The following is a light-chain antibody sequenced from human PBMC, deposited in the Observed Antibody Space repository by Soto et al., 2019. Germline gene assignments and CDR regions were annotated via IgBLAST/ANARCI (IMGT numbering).Light chain of an antibody. J-gene: IGLJ3*02. Sequence: QSVLTQPPSASGSLGQSVTIPCTVASSDVGRYNYVSWYQQHPGKVPKLLIYEVSNRPSGVPDRFSGSKSGNTASLTVSGLQPEDEADYYCNSYAGGDWVFGVGTKVTVL. CDR3: NSYAGGDWV. V-gene: IGLV2-8*01. CDR2: EVS. CDR1: SSDVGRYNY.